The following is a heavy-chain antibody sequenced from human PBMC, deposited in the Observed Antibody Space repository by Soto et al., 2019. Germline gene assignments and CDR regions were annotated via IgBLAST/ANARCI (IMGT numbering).Heavy chain of an antibody. V-gene: IGHV2-5*02. J-gene: IGHJ5*02. D-gene: IGHD3-10*01. Sequence: QITLKESGPTLVRPTQTLTLTCTVSGFSLTTTGLGVGWIRQPPGKALEWLALTYWDDDKRYSPSLKSRLTITQDSSKNEGMLTMTNMDPVDTATYFWARRLRDYGLGRERATYFDPWGKATLVTVSS. CDR2: TYWDDDK. CDR1: GFSLTTTGLG. CDR3: ARRLRDYGLGRERATYFDP.